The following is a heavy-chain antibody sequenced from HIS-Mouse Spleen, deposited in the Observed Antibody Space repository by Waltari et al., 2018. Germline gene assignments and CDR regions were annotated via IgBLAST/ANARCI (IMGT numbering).Heavy chain of an antibody. D-gene: IGHD2-8*01. CDR1: GASVSSNSPA. CDR3: ARGYCTNGVCYDY. Sequence: HVQLQQSGPGLVKPSQTLALTCAISGASVSSNSPAWKWSRQSPSRGLEWLGRTYYRSKWYNDYAVSVKSRITINPDTSKNQFSLQLNSVTPEDTAVYYCARGYCTNGVCYDYWGQGTLVTVSS. J-gene: IGHJ4*02. V-gene: IGHV6-1*01. CDR2: TYYRSKWYN.